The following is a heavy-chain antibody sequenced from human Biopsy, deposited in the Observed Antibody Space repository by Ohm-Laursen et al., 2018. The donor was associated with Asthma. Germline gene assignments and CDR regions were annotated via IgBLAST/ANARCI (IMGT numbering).Heavy chain of an antibody. CDR3: ARTYFDFLTGQVHDAFAM. CDR1: GYTFITYA. D-gene: IGHD3-9*01. Sequence: SVKVSCKASGYTFITYAIHWVRQAPGHSLEWMGWINAANGNTKYSQKFQGRLTISRDTSASTAYMDLSSLRSEDTAVYYCARTYFDFLTGQVHDAFAMWGQGTMVTVSS. CDR2: INAANGNT. V-gene: IGHV1-3*01. J-gene: IGHJ3*02.